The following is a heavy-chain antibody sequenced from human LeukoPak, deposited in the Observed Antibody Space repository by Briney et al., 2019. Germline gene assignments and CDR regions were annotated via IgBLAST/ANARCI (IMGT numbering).Heavy chain of an antibody. D-gene: IGHD3-10*01. V-gene: IGHV4-39*02. Sequence: SETLSLTCTVSGGSISSSSYYWGWIRQPPGKGLEWIGSIYYSGSTYYNPSLKSRVTISVDTSKNQFSLKLSSVTAADTAVYYCAREHITMVRGVIILSAFDIWGQGTMVTVSS. CDR3: AREHITMVRGVIILSAFDI. CDR1: GGSISSSSYY. CDR2: IYYSGST. J-gene: IGHJ3*02.